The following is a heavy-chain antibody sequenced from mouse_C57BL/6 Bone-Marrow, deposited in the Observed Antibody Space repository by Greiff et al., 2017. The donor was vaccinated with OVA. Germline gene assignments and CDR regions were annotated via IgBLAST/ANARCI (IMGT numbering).Heavy chain of an antibody. D-gene: IGHD2-1*01. CDR3: ARGGNSPYYYAMDY. CDR2: INPNNGGT. J-gene: IGHJ4*01. CDR1: GYTFTDYN. V-gene: IGHV1-22*01. Sequence: EVKLQESGPELVKPGASVKMSCKASGYTFTDYNMHWVKQSHGKSLEWIGYINPNNGGTSYNQKFKGKATLTVNKSSSTAYMELRSLTSEDSAVYYCARGGNSPYYYAMDYWGQGTSVTVSS.